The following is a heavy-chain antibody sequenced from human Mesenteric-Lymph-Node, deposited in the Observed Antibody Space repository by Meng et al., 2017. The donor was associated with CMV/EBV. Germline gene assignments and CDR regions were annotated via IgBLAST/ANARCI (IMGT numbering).Heavy chain of an antibody. CDR2: IRSDGSDK. CDR1: GFTFSTYS. D-gene: IGHD3-3*01. Sequence: GGSLRLSCAASGFTFSTYSMHWVRQAPGKGLDWVAFIRSDGSDKYYGDSVKGRFTTSRDNSKNTVYLQMNSLRAEDTAIYYCASDMGWSFDYWGQGTLVTVSS. CDR3: ASDMGWSFDY. V-gene: IGHV3-30*02. J-gene: IGHJ4*02.